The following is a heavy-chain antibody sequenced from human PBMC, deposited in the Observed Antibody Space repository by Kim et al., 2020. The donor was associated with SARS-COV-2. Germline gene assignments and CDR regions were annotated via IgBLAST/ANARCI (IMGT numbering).Heavy chain of an antibody. J-gene: IGHJ3*02. V-gene: IGHV3-23*01. Sequence: GGSLRLSCAASGFTFSSYAMSWVRQAPGKGLEWVSAISGSGGSTYYADSVKGRFTISRDNSKKTLYLQMNSLRAEDTAVYYCAKALYGDYGRGAFDIWGQGTMVTVSS. CDR1: GFTFSSYA. CDR3: AKALYGDYGRGAFDI. D-gene: IGHD4-17*01. CDR2: ISGSGGST.